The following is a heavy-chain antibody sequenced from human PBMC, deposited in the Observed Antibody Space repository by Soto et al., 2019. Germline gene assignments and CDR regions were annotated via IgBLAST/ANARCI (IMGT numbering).Heavy chain of an antibody. D-gene: IGHD3-3*01. CDR2: INHSGVT. J-gene: IGHJ6*02. Sequence: PSETLSLTCAVYGGSFSGYYWSWIRQPPGKGLEWIGEINHSGVTNYKPSLKRRVTISVDTSKNQFSLKLSSVTAADTAVYYCARGRLAIFGVVTEPHYYYYGMDVWGQGTTVTVSS. CDR1: GGSFSGYY. V-gene: IGHV4-34*01. CDR3: ARGRLAIFGVVTEPHYYYYGMDV.